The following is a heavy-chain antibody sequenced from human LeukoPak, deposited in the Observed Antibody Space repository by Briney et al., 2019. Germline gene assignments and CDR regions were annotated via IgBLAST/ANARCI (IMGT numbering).Heavy chain of an antibody. CDR3: ARVAVAGPTGWFDP. D-gene: IGHD6-13*01. Sequence: GGSLRLSCAASGFTFSSYAMHWVRQAPGKGLEWVAVISYDGSNKYYADSVKGRFTISRDNSKNTLYLQMNSLRAEDTAVYYCARVAVAGPTGWFDPWGQGTLVTVSS. J-gene: IGHJ5*02. CDR1: GFTFSSYA. V-gene: IGHV3-30-3*01. CDR2: ISYDGSNK.